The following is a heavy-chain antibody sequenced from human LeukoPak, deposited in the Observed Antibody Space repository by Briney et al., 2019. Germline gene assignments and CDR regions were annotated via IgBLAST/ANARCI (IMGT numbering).Heavy chain of an antibody. J-gene: IGHJ4*02. CDR2: INPNSGGT. CDR3: ARSRLIMITFGGVIASADNPFDY. Sequence: GASVKVSCKASGYTFTGYYMHWVRQAPGQGLEWMGWINPNSGGTNYAQKFQGWVTMTRDTSISTAYMELSRLRPDDTAVYYCARSRLIMITFGGVIASADNPFDYWGQGTLVTVSS. V-gene: IGHV1-2*04. CDR1: GYTFTGYY. D-gene: IGHD3-16*02.